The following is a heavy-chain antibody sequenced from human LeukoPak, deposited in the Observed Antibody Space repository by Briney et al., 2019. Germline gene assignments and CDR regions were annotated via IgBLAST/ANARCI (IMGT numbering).Heavy chain of an antibody. Sequence: GGSLRLSCAASGSTFSKYGMHWARQAPGKGLEWVALIVYDGGDKYYADSVRGRFTISRDNSKNTLYLQMNSLRAEDSAVYYCAERDAAGLDLWGQGTLVTVSS. D-gene: IGHD6-13*01. CDR1: GSTFSKYG. J-gene: IGHJ5*02. V-gene: IGHV3-30*02. CDR2: IVYDGGDK. CDR3: AERDAAGLDL.